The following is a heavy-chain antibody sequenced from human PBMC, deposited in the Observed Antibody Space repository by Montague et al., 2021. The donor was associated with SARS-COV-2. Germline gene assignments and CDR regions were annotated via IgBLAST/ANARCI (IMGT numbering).Heavy chain of an antibody. D-gene: IGHD4-17*01. Sequence: SLRLSCAASGFPFSAYWMSWVRQAPGKGLEWVANIKQYGSEKYYVDSVKGRFTISRDNAKNSLYLLVNSLRAEDTAVYYCARDGLTTVTTYYFDHWGQGTLVTVSS. V-gene: IGHV3-7*01. J-gene: IGHJ4*02. CDR3: ARDGLTTVTTYYFDH. CDR2: IKQYGSEK. CDR1: GFPFSAYW.